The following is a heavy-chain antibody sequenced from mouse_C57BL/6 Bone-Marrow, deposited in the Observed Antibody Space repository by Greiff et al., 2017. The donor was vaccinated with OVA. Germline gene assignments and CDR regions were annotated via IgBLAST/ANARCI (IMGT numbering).Heavy chain of an antibody. J-gene: IGHJ4*01. V-gene: IGHV5-4*03. CDR1: GFTFSSYA. Sequence: EVKLVESGGGLVKPGGSLKLSCAASGFTFSSYAMSWVRQTPEKRLEWVATISDGGSYTYYPDNVKGRFTISRDNAKNNLYLQMSHLKSEDTAMYYCARFRWLQRGMDYWGQGTSVTVSS. D-gene: IGHD2-3*01. CDR3: ARFRWLQRGMDY. CDR2: ISDGGSYT.